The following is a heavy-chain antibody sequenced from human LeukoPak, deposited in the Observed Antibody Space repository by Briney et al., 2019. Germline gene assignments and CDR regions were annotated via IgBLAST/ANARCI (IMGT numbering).Heavy chain of an antibody. V-gene: IGHV4-30-4*01. J-gene: IGHJ6*02. CDR2: IYYSGST. CDR3: AREYYYYYGMDV. CDR1: GGSISSGDYY. Sequence: SQTLSLTCTVSGGSISSGDYYWSWIRQPPGEGLEWIGYIYYSGSTYYNPSLKSRVTISVDTSKNQFSLKLSSVTAADTAVYYCAREYYYYYGMDVWGQGTTVTVSS.